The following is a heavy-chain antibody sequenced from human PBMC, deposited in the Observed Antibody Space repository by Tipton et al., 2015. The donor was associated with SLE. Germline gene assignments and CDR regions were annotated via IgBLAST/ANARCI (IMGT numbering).Heavy chain of an antibody. D-gene: IGHD3-3*01. CDR3: ARSFWAMPNADL. CDR2: INHSGST. CDR1: GGSFSGYY. J-gene: IGHJ5*02. Sequence: TLSLTCAVYGGSFSGYYWSWIRQPPGKGLEWIGEINHSGSTNYNPSLKSRVTISVDTSKNQFSLKLSSVTAADTAVYYCARSFWAMPNADLWGQGTQVTVSS. V-gene: IGHV4-34*01.